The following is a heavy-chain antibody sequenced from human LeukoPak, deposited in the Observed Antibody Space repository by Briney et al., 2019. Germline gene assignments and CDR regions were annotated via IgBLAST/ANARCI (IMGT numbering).Heavy chain of an antibody. CDR2: IKSKNDGGTR. CDR3: TTDGGITIRPLFDF. V-gene: IGHV3-15*01. J-gene: IGHJ4*02. Sequence: KPGGSLRLSCAASGITFTSAWMGWVRQAPGKGLEWVGRIKSKNDGGTRDYAAPARGRFTISTDDSKITSYLQMNNLKIEDTAVYYCTTDGGITIRPLFDFWGQGTLVTVSS. D-gene: IGHD1-14*01. CDR1: GITFTSAW.